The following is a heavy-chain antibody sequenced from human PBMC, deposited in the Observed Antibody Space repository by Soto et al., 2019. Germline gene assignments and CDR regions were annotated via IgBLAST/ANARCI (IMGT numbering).Heavy chain of an antibody. Sequence: QVYLEQSGAEVKKPGASVKVSCKVSGYTLSEISMHWVRQAPGKGLEWMGGFDLEDGETIYAQSFQGRVTMTEDTSTDTAYMELSSLRSEDTAVYYCATDYSGKNYPLDAFDVWGQGTMVTVSS. V-gene: IGHV1-24*01. D-gene: IGHD1-26*01. J-gene: IGHJ3*01. CDR3: ATDYSGKNYPLDAFDV. CDR2: FDLEDGET. CDR1: GYTLSEIS.